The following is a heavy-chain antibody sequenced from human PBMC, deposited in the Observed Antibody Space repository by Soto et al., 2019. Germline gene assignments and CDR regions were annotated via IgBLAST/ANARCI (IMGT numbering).Heavy chain of an antibody. V-gene: IGHV1-24*01. J-gene: IGHJ6*02. D-gene: IGHD5-12*01. Sequence: ASAQVFPKASVYTFTRYYMHWVRQAPRQGLEWMGGFDPEDGETIYAQKFQGRVTMTEDTSTDTAYMELSSLRSEDTAVYYCATSRSLWLQYYYGMDVWGQGTTVTVSS. CDR2: FDPEDGET. CDR1: VYTFTRYY. CDR3: ATSRSLWLQYYYGMDV.